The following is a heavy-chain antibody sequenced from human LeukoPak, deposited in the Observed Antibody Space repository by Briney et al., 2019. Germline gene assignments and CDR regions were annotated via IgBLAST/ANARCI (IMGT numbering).Heavy chain of an antibody. CDR3: ATEPYDSSGHYFSHFDY. CDR1: GFTFSNYV. Sequence: GGSLRLSCAASGFTFSNYVMSWVRQAPGKGLEWLSAIRNGGGTTYNADSVKGRFTISRDNSKNALFLQMNSLRAEDTAVYYCATEPYDSSGHYFSHFDYWGQGSLVTVSS. V-gene: IGHV3-23*01. D-gene: IGHD3-22*01. CDR2: IRNGGGTT. J-gene: IGHJ4*02.